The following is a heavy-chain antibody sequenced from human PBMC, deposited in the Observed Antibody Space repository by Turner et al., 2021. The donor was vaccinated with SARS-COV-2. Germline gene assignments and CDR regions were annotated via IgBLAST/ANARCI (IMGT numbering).Heavy chain of an antibody. Sequence: QLQLQESGPGLVKPSETLSLTCTVPGGSISSSSYDWGWIRQPPGKGPEWIGIIYYSGSTHYNPALKSRVTISVETSKNQFSLKLSSVTAADTAVYYCARHSPELRGDNLDYWGQGTLVIVSS. V-gene: IGHV4-39*01. J-gene: IGHJ4*02. D-gene: IGHD1-26*01. CDR3: ARHSPELRGDNLDY. CDR1: GGSISSSSYD. CDR2: IYYSGST.